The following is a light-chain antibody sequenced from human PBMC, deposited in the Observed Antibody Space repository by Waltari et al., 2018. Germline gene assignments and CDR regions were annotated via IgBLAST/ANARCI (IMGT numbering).Light chain of an antibody. CDR3: QVWDRSTDHRV. V-gene: IGLV3-21*04. J-gene: IGLJ3*02. CDR1: SIGSKS. CDR2: YDN. Sequence: SYVLTQPPSVSEAPGQTARITCGGNSIGSKSAHWYQQKPGQAPVVVMYYDNDRPAGIPERFSGSNSGNTATLTISRVEAGDEADYYCQVWDRSTDHRVFGGGTRLTVL.